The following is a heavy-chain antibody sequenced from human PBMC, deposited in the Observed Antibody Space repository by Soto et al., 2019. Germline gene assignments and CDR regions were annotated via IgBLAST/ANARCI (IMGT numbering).Heavy chain of an antibody. V-gene: IGHV4-30-2*01. CDR1: GGSISSGGYS. J-gene: IGHJ5*02. CDR2: IYHSGST. D-gene: IGHD2-15*01. Sequence: QLQLQESGSGLVKPSQTLSLTCAVSGGSISSGGYSWSWIRQPPGKGLEWIGYIYHSGSTYYNPSLRIRVTISVDRSKNQFSLKLSSVTAADTAVYYCAREGARTAATEENWFDPWGQGTLVTVSS. CDR3: AREGARTAATEENWFDP.